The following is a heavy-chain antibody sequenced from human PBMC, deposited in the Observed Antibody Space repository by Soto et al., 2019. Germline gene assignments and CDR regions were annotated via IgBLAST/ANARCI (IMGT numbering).Heavy chain of an antibody. V-gene: IGHV3-30*18. CDR2: ISYDGSNK. CDR1: GFPFSSYG. CDR3: AKGLLYGDYVGY. D-gene: IGHD2-21*02. Sequence: GVCLRLSCAASGFPFSSYGMHWVRQAPGKGLEWVAVISYDGSNKYYADSVKGRFTISRDNSKNTLYLQMNSLRAEDTAVYYCAKGLLYGDYVGYCGQGTLVTVSS. J-gene: IGHJ4*02.